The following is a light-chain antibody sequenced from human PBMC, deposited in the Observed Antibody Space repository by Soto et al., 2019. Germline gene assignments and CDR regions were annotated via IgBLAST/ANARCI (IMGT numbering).Light chain of an antibody. Sequence: DIQMTQSPSTLSASVGDRVTITCRASQSISSGLAWYQQKPGRAPKLLIYKASSLETGVPSRFSGSGSGTEFTLILSSLQPDDFASYYCQQYGSSPPWTFGQGTKVEIK. CDR3: QQYGSSPPWT. CDR2: KAS. J-gene: IGKJ1*01. V-gene: IGKV1-5*03. CDR1: QSISSG.